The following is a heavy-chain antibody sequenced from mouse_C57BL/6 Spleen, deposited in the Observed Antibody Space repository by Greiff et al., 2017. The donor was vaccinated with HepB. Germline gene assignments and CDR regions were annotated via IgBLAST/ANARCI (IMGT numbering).Heavy chain of an antibody. Sequence: VQLQQSGAELVKPGASVKMSCKASGYTFTSYWITWVKQRPGQGLEWIGDIYPGSGNTYYNEKFKGKATLTAEKSSSTAYMRLSSLTSEDSAVYFCARSQLVRYFDVWGTGTTVTVSS. CDR3: ARSQLVRYFDV. J-gene: IGHJ1*03. D-gene: IGHD1-1*02. V-gene: IGHV1-55*01. CDR1: GYTFTSYW. CDR2: IYPGSGNT.